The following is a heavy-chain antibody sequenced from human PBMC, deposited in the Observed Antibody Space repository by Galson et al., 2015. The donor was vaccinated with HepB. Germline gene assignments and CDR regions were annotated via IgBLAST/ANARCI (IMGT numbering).Heavy chain of an antibody. V-gene: IGHV5-51*01. D-gene: IGHD2/OR15-2a*01. Sequence: QSGAEVKKPGESLKISCKGTGYSFISYWIGWVRQMPEGGLEWMGIIQPGDSETKYSPSFQGQISISADTSISTAYLEWNSLKASDTAIYFCARTRRLESLSSFFDYWGQGTLVTVSS. CDR3: ARTRRLESLSSFFDY. CDR2: IQPGDSET. CDR1: GYSFISYW. J-gene: IGHJ4*02.